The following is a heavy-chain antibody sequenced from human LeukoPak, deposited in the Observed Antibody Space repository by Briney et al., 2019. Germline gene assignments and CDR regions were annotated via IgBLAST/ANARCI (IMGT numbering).Heavy chain of an antibody. CDR1: GFTFSSYE. V-gene: IGHV3-48*03. D-gene: IGHD2-21*02. CDR3: ARWWGLY. Sequence: GGSLRLSCAASGFTFSSYETNWGRHAPRGGLEWVSYISSSGSTRYYADSVRGRFTISRDNANNSLYLQMNSPRAEDTAVYYCARWWGLYWGQGTLVTVSS. J-gene: IGHJ4*02. CDR2: ISSSGSTR.